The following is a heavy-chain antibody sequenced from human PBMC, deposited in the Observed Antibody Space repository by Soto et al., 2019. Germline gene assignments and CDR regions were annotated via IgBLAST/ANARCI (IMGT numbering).Heavy chain of an antibody. D-gene: IGHD7-27*01. CDR1: GFTFSSYA. CDR3: ATANWGYYFDY. V-gene: IGHV3-23*01. CDR2: ISGSGGST. J-gene: IGHJ4*02. Sequence: EVQLLESGGGLVQPGGSLRLSCAASGFTFSSYAMSWVRQAPGKGLEWVSAISGSGGSTYYADSVKGRFTISRYNSKDTLYLQMNSLRAEDTAVYYCATANWGYYFDYWGQGTLVTVSS.